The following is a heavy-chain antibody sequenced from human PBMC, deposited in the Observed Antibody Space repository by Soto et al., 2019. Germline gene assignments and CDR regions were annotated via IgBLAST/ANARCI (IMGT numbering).Heavy chain of an antibody. CDR1: RFAFSNYG. D-gene: IGHD2-15*01. Sequence: GGSLSLSCAASRFAFSNYGMHWVRQTPGKGLEWLAVISYDGKKTFFADSVKGRFTISRDNSKNTLNLQMNSLRAEDTAVYYCAKDKLDCSGGDCPLYYYYGMDVWGQGTTVTVSS. CDR2: ISYDGKKT. V-gene: IGHV3-30*18. J-gene: IGHJ6*02. CDR3: AKDKLDCSGGDCPLYYYYGMDV.